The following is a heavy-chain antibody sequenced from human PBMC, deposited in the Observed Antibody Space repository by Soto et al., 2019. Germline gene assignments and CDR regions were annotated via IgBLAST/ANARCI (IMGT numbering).Heavy chain of an antibody. CDR3: ARSSSLTGYYYYYYYMDV. Sequence: SETLSLTCTVSGGPISSYYWSWIRQPPGKGLEWIGYIYYSGSTNYNPSLKSRVTISVDTSKNQFSLKLSSVTAADTAVYYCARSSSLTGYYYYYYYMDVWGKGTTVTVSS. J-gene: IGHJ6*03. V-gene: IGHV4-59*01. CDR1: GGPISSYY. CDR2: IYYSGST. D-gene: IGHD3-9*01.